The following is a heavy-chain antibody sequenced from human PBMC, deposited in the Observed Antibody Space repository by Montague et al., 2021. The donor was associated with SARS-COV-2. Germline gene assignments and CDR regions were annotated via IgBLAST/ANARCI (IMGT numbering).Heavy chain of an antibody. Sequence: SLRLSCAASGFTFSSYAMHWVRQAPGKGLEWVAVISYDGSNKYYLDSVKGRFSISRDNSKNTLYLQMNSLRAEDTAVYYCARDRKWLRSGSKPDYYYYYGMDVWGQGTTVTVSS. CDR3: ARDRKWLRSGSKPDYYYYYGMDV. CDR1: GFTFSSYA. D-gene: IGHD5-12*01. CDR2: ISYDGSNK. J-gene: IGHJ6*02. V-gene: IGHV3-30*04.